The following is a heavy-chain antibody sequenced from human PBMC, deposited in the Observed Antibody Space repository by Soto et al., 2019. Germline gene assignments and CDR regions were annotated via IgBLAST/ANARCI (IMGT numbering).Heavy chain of an antibody. CDR1: GCSISSGDYY. Sequence: SETLSLTCTFSGCSISSGDYYWSWIRQPPGKGLEWIGYIYYSGSTYYNPSLKSRVTISVDTSTSTIYIELSSLRSEDTAVFYCARIYGTYYDILTGLWGGHFDYWGQGTQVTVSS. CDR2: IYYSGST. V-gene: IGHV4-30-4*02. D-gene: IGHD3-9*01. CDR3: ARIYGTYYDILTGLWGGHFDY. J-gene: IGHJ4*02.